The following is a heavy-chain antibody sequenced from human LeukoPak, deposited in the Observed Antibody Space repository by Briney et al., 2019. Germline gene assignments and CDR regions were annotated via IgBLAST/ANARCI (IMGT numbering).Heavy chain of an antibody. CDR2: ISGSGGST. D-gene: IGHD6-19*01. CDR1: GFTFSSYA. J-gene: IGHJ4*02. Sequence: GGSLRLSCAASGFTFSSYAMSWVRQAPGKGLEWVSAISGSGGSTYYADSVKGRFTISRDNSSNTLYLQINSLRAGDTAVYFCAKSTSAWYYYCDYWGQGTLVTVSS. V-gene: IGHV3-23*01. CDR3: AKSTSAWYYYCDY.